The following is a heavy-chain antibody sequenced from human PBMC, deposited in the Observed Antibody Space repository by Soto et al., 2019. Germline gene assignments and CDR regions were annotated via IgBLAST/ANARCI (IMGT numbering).Heavy chain of an antibody. V-gene: IGHV4-34*01. CDR3: ARGWGRIFDY. CDR2: INHSGST. D-gene: IGHD7-27*01. CDR1: GGSFSGYY. J-gene: IGHJ4*02. Sequence: QVQLQQWGAGLLKPSETLSLTCAIYGGSFSGYYWNWIRQPPGKGLEWIGEINHSGSTNYNPSLKSRVIIPVDKSKNQFSLKLISVTAADTAVYYCARGWGRIFDYWGQGTLVTVSS.